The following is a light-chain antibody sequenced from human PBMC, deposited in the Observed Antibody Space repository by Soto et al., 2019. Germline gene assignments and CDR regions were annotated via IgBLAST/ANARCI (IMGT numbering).Light chain of an antibody. CDR3: YSFAGNYTWM. J-gene: IGLJ3*02. CDR1: NTYVGV. CDR2: DVT. Sequence: QSVLTQPRSVSGSPGQSVTISCTGTNTYVGVSWYQQHPGKAPKLVIYDVTERPSGVPDRFSGSRSGNTASLTISGLRAEDEADYHCYSFAGNYTWMFGGGTKLTVL. V-gene: IGLV2-11*01.